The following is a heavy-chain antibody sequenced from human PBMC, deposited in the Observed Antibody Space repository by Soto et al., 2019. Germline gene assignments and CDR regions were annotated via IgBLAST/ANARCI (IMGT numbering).Heavy chain of an antibody. V-gene: IGHV3-30*18. CDR3: AKVIRADSTSSNFYYYSGLDV. CDR1: GFTFRTYG. Sequence: PGGSLRLSCAASGFTFRTYGMHWVRQAPGKGLEWLAVISNNGINKYYADSVKGRFTISRDNSRDTLFLQMNSLRGEDTAIYYCAKVIRADSTSSNFYYYSGLDVWSQGTTVTVSS. CDR2: ISNNGINK. J-gene: IGHJ6*02. D-gene: IGHD6-6*01.